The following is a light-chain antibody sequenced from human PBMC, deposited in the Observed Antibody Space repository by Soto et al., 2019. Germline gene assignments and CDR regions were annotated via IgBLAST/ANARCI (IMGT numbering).Light chain of an antibody. CDR2: EVS. CDR3: SSYTSSSTYV. CDR1: SIDVGGYDS. J-gene: IGLJ1*01. V-gene: IGLV2-14*01. Sequence: QSVLTQPASVSGSPGQSITISCTGTSIDVGGYDSVSWYQQHSGKAPKLMIYEVSDRPSGVSNRFSGSKSGNTASLTISGLQTEDEADYYCSSYTSSSTYVSGTGTKGTGL.